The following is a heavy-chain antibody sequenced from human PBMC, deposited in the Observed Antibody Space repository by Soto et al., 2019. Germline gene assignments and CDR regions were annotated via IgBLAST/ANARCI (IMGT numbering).Heavy chain of an antibody. D-gene: IGHD1-26*01. CDR1: GLTFSSYA. Sequence: GGSLRLSCAASGLTFSSYAMSWVRQAPGKGLEWVSVISGSGGSTYYADSVKGRFTISRDNSKNTLYLQMNSLRAEDTAVYYYAKRGSGSQFDYWGQGTLVTVSS. CDR2: ISGSGGST. V-gene: IGHV3-23*01. CDR3: AKRGSGSQFDY. J-gene: IGHJ4*02.